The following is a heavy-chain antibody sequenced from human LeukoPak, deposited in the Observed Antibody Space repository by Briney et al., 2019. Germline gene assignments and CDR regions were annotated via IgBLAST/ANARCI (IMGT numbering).Heavy chain of an antibody. CDR1: GYTFTGYY. CDR2: INPNSGGT. J-gene: IGHJ5*02. Sequence: GASVKVSCKASGYTFTGYYMHWVRQAPGQGLEWMGWINPNSGGTNYAQKFQGWVTMTRDTSISTAYMELSRLRSDDTAVYYCARDGGFKGSSWYGGNWFDPWGQGTLVTVSS. CDR3: ARDGGFKGSSWYGGNWFDP. V-gene: IGHV1-2*04. D-gene: IGHD6-13*01.